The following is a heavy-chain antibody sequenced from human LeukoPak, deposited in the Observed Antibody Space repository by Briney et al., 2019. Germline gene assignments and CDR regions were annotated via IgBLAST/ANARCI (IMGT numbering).Heavy chain of an antibody. Sequence: ASVKASCKASGYTFTDHYMHWVRQAPGQGLEWMGWSNPNSGDTQYAQKFQGRVTMTTDTSMTTAYMELRRLRSDDTAVYYCARDTRSSYLQYYFDYWGQGTLVTVSS. V-gene: IGHV1-2*02. CDR3: ARDTRSSYLQYYFDY. CDR1: GYTFTDHY. CDR2: SNPNSGDT. J-gene: IGHJ4*02. D-gene: IGHD5-24*01.